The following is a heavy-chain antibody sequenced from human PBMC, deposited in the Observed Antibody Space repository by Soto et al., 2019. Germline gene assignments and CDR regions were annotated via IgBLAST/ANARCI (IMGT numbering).Heavy chain of an antibody. CDR3: ARESEDLTSNFDY. Sequence: GGSLRLSCAASGFTFSSYSMNWVRQAPGKGLEWVSSISSSSSYIYYADSVKGRFTISRDNAKNSLYLQMNSLRAEDTAVYYCARESEDLTSNFDYWGQGALVTVSS. CDR1: GFTFSSYS. J-gene: IGHJ4*02. CDR2: ISSSSSYI. V-gene: IGHV3-21*01.